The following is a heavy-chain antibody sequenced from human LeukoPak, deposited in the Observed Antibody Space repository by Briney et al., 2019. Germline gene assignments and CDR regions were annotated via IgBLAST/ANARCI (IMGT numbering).Heavy chain of an antibody. CDR2: IYTSGST. D-gene: IGHD3-3*01. CDR1: GGSISSGSYY. Sequence: SQTLSLTCTVSGGSISSGSYYWSWIRQPAGKRLEWIGRIYTSGSTNYNPSLKSRVTISVDTSKNQFSLKLSSVTAADTAVYYCARTYYDFWSGYYFDYRGQGTLVTVSS. CDR3: ARTYYDFWSGYYFDY. J-gene: IGHJ4*02. V-gene: IGHV4-61*02.